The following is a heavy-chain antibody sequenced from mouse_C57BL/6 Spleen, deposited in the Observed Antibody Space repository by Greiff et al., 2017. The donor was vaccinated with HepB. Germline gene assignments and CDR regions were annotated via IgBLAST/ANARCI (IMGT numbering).Heavy chain of an antibody. CDR1: GVTFSDYY. Sequence: EVQLVESGGGLVQPGGSLKLSCAASGVTFSDYYMYWVRQTPEKRLEWVAYISNGGGSTYYPDTVKGRFTISRDNAKNTLYLQMSRLKSEDTAMYYCARHYYHYYAMDYWGQGTSVTVSS. CDR3: ARHYYHYYAMDY. J-gene: IGHJ4*01. V-gene: IGHV5-12*01. CDR2: ISNGGGST. D-gene: IGHD1-1*01.